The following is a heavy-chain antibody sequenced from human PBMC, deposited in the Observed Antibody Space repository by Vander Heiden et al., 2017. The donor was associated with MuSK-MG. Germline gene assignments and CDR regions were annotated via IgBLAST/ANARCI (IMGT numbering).Heavy chain of an antibody. CDR1: GGSIGGYY. CDR3: ARVVATEPYYYYGMDV. CDR2: IYYSGST. J-gene: IGHJ6*02. V-gene: IGHV4-59*01. D-gene: IGHD5-12*01. Sequence: QVQLQESGPGLVKPSGTLSLTCTVSGGSIGGYYWSWIRQPPGKGLEWIGYIYYSGSTNYNPSLKSRVTISVDTSKNQYALKLSSVTAAETAVYYCARVVATEPYYYYGMDVWGQGTTVTVSS.